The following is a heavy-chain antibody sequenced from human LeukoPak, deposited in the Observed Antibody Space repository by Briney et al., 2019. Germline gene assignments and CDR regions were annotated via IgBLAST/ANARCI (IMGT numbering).Heavy chain of an antibody. CDR2: IHTTGCP. CDR1: CRSISTRDYY. V-gene: IGHV4-61*02. J-gene: IGHJ5*02. CDR3: ARDRGITTARGVPSWFDP. Sequence: PSETLSLTCTVSCRSISTRDYYWTYLRHPAEKRLEWIGRIHTTGCPNYSTSLKSRVTISVDTSTSHFSLKLTSVTAADTAVYYCARDRGITTARGVPSWFDPWGQGTLVTVSS. D-gene: IGHD3-10*01.